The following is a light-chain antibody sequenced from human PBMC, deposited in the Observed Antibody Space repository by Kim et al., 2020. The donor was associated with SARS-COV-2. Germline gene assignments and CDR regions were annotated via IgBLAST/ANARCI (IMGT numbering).Light chain of an antibody. CDR2: KDS. CDR1: ALPKQY. V-gene: IGLV3-25*03. CDR3: QSADSSGTYVL. J-gene: IGLJ2*01. Sequence: PGQTARITCSGDALPKQYAYWYQQKPGQAPVLVIYKDSERPSGIPERFSGSSSGTTVTLTISGVQAEDEADYYCQSADSSGTYVLFGGGTQLTVL.